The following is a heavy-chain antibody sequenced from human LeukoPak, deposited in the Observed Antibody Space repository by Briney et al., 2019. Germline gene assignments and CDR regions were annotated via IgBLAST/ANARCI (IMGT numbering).Heavy chain of an antibody. CDR1: GYPISSGYY. Sequence: SETLSLTCAVSGYPISSGYYWGWIRPPPGKGLEWIGSIYHSGSTYYNPSLKSRVTISVDTSKNQFSLKLSSVTAADTAVYYCAVLFTIFGVVSSDAFDIWGQGTMVTVSS. V-gene: IGHV4-38-2*01. D-gene: IGHD3-3*01. J-gene: IGHJ3*02. CDR3: AVLFTIFGVVSSDAFDI. CDR2: IYHSGST.